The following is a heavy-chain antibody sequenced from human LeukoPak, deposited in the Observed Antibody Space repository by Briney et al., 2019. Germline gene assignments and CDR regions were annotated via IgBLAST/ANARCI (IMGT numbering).Heavy chain of an antibody. V-gene: IGHV3-23*01. Sequence: PGGSLRLSCAASGFTFSNYAMTWVRQAPGKGLEWVSTISDGGAATYYADSVKGRFTISRDNSKNTLSLQMNSLRAEDTAVYYCAKALNVLVPSTSRWLDPWGQGTLVTVSS. J-gene: IGHJ5*02. D-gene: IGHD2-2*01. CDR3: AKALNVLVPSTSRWLDP. CDR1: GFTFSNYA. CDR2: ISDGGAAT.